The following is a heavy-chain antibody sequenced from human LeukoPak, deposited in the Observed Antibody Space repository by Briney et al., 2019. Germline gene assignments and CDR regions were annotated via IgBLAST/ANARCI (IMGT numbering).Heavy chain of an antibody. J-gene: IGHJ4*02. CDR2: IRYDGSNK. CDR1: GFTFSNYG. V-gene: IGHV3-30*02. D-gene: IGHD2-2*01. CDR3: ARDRSSTYYFDY. Sequence: GGSLRLSCAASGFTFSNYGMHWVRQTPGKGLEWVAFIRYDGSNKYYADSVKGRFTISRDDSKNTLYLQMNSLRAEDTAVYYCARDRSSTYYFDYWGQGTLVTVPS.